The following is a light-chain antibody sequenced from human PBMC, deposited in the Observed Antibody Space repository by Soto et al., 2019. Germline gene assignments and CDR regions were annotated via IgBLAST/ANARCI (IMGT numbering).Light chain of an antibody. V-gene: IGKV1-27*01. CDR2: AAS. Sequence: DIQMTQSPSSLSASVGDRVTITCRASQGIGNYLAWYQQRPGKVPKLLIYAASTLQSGVPSRFSGSGSGPDFNLTISSLQPEDVATYYCQKYDHAPLTFGGGTKVEIK. J-gene: IGKJ4*01. CDR3: QKYDHAPLT. CDR1: QGIGNY.